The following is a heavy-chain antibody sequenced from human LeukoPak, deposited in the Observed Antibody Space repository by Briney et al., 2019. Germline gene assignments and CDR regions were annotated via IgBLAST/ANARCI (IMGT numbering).Heavy chain of an antibody. CDR1: GFTFSSYA. CDR2: ISYDGSNK. V-gene: IGHV3-30*04. CDR3: ARGGGLEMATLRFDY. J-gene: IGHJ4*02. Sequence: PGGSLRLSCAASGFTFSSYAMHWVRQAPGKGLEWVAVISYDGSNKYYADSVEGRFTISRDNSKNTLYLQMNSLRAEDTAVYYCARGGGLEMATLRFDYWGQGTLVTVSS. D-gene: IGHD5-24*01.